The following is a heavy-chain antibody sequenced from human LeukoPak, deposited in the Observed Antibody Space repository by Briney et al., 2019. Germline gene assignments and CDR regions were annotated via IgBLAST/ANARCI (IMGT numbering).Heavy chain of an antibody. J-gene: IGHJ4*02. V-gene: IGHV3-23*01. Sequence: PGGSLRLSCEASGFTFNNHAMTWVRQGPGKGLEWASTISGRADSTFYADSVKGRFTISRDNSKNTVYLQLNNLRDEDTAVYYCAKDSERYGVLEDWGQGTLVSVSA. CDR3: AKDSERYGVLED. CDR2: ISGRADST. CDR1: GFTFNNHA. D-gene: IGHD4-17*01.